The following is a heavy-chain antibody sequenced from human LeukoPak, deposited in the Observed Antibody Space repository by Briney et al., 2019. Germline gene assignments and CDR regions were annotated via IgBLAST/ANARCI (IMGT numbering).Heavy chain of an antibody. V-gene: IGHV1-46*01. CDR3: ARDLGKTAYDSSGYPGGY. J-gene: IGHJ4*02. CDR1: GYTFTSYY. CDR2: INPSGGST. Sequence: GASVKVSCKASGYTFTSYYMHWVRQAPGQGLEWMGIINPSGGSTSYAQKFQGRVTMTRDMSTSTVYMELSSLRSEDTAVYYCARDLGKTAYDSSGYPGGYWGQGTLVTVSS. D-gene: IGHD3-22*01.